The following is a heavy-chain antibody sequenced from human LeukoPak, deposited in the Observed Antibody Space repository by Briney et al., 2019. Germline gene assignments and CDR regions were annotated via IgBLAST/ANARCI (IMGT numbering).Heavy chain of an antibody. J-gene: IGHJ4*02. Sequence: SQTLSLTCTVSGGSISSGSYYWSWIRQPAGKGLEWIGRIYTSGSTNYNPSLKSRVTISVDTSKNQFSLKLSSVTAADTAVYYCARQRGSSWYPTFDYWGQGTLVTVSS. V-gene: IGHV4-61*02. CDR1: GGSISSGSYY. D-gene: IGHD6-13*01. CDR2: IYTSGST. CDR3: ARQRGSSWYPTFDY.